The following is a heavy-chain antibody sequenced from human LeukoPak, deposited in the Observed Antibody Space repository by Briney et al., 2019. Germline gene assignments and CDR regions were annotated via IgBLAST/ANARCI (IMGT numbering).Heavy chain of an antibody. CDR3: AKLSVVVAARGSYSDY. CDR1: GFTFNNYA. D-gene: IGHD2-15*01. CDR2: ISGNSGST. J-gene: IGHJ4*02. V-gene: IGHV3-23*01. Sequence: PGRSLRLSCAASGFTFNNYAMSWVRQAPGKGLEWVSGISGNSGSTYYADSVKGRFTISRDNSRGTLFLQMNSLRAEDTATYYCAKLSVVVAARGSYSDYWGQGTLVTVSS.